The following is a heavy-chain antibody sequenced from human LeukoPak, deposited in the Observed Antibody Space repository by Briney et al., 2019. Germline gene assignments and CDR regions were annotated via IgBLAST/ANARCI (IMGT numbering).Heavy chain of an antibody. D-gene: IGHD3-22*01. CDR3: ASQRYYYVSSGYFQERFDY. CDR2: IYYSGST. Sequence: PSETLSLTCTVSGGPINSYYWSWVRQPPGKGLEWIGYIYYSGSTSYNPSLKSRVTISIDMSKNQFSLRLSSVTAADTAMYFCASQRYYYVSSGYFQERFDYWGQGTLVTVSS. V-gene: IGHV4-59*01. CDR1: GGPINSYY. J-gene: IGHJ4*02.